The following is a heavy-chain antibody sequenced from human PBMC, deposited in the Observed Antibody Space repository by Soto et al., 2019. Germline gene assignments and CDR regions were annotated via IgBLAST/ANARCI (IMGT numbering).Heavy chain of an antibody. Sequence: QVQLVQSGAEVKKPGASVKVSCKASGYTFTSYDINWVRQATGQGLEWMGWMNPNSGNTGYAQKFXGXVXMXRNTPISTAYMELSTLRSEDTAVYYCARELTMIVDNWGQGTLVTVSS. V-gene: IGHV1-8*01. D-gene: IGHD3-22*01. CDR3: ARELTMIVDN. CDR2: MNPNSGNT. J-gene: IGHJ4*02. CDR1: GYTFTSYD.